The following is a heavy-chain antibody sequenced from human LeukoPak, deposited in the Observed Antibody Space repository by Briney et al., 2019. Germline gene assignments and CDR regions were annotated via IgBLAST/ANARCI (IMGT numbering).Heavy chain of an antibody. Sequence: SETLSLTCSVSGGSISSYYWTWIRQPPGKGLEWIGYIYYSGSTHYNPSLKSRVTMSLDTSKNQFSLKLTSVTAADTAVYYCARDNDFFDYWGQGTLVTVSS. CDR1: GGSISSYY. V-gene: IGHV4-59*12. CDR3: ARDNDFFDY. CDR2: IYYSGST. J-gene: IGHJ4*02.